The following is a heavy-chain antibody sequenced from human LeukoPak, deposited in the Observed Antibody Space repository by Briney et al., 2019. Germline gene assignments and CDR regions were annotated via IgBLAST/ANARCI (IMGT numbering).Heavy chain of an antibody. V-gene: IGHV4-59*01. CDR1: GASISNYY. J-gene: IGHJ4*02. CDR2: IYYSGST. D-gene: IGHD3-10*01. Sequence: SETLSLTCTVSGASISNYYWSWIRQPPGKGLEWIGYIYYSGSTNYNPSLKSRVTISVDTSKNQFSLRLSSVTAADTAVYYCARSLWFRELLSPFDYWGQGTLVTVSS. CDR3: ARSLWFRELLSPFDY.